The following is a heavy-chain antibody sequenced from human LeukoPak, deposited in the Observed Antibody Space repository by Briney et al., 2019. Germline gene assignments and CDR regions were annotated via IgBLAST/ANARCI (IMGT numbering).Heavy chain of an antibody. CDR2: INHSGST. CDR1: GGSFSAYY. Sequence: PSETLSLTCAVYGGSFSAYYWSWIRQPPGKGLEWIGEINHSGSTNYNPSLKSRVTISVDTSKNQFSLKLSSVTAADTAVYYCASDFGYWGQGTLVTVSS. V-gene: IGHV4-34*01. CDR3: ASDFGY. J-gene: IGHJ4*02.